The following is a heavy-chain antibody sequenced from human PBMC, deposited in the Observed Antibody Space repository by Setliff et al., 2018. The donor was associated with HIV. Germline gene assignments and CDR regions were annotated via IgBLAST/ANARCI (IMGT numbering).Heavy chain of an antibody. CDR2: ISSSGSTI. J-gene: IGHJ4*02. CDR1: GFTFSDYY. V-gene: IGHV3-11*01. D-gene: IGHD1-26*01. Sequence: GGSLRLSCTGSGFTFSDYYMSWIRQAPGKGLEWVSYISSSGSTIYYADSVKGRFTISRDNAKNSLYLQMNSLRAEDTAVYYCAREVVGATERYYFDYWGQGTLVTVSS. CDR3: AREVVGATERYYFDY.